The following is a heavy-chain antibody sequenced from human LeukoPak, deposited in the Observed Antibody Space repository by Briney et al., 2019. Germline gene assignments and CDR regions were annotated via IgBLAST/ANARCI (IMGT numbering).Heavy chain of an antibody. CDR3: ARDRGRGFDY. D-gene: IGHD5-24*01. Sequence: ASVKVSCKASGYTFNTYGISWVRQAPGQGLEWMGWIGTENAYTIYAEKFQGRVTLTTDTSTTTVHMELRSLRSDDTAVYYCARDRGRGFDYWGQGSLVTVSS. J-gene: IGHJ4*02. V-gene: IGHV1-18*01. CDR1: GYTFNTYG. CDR2: IGTENAYT.